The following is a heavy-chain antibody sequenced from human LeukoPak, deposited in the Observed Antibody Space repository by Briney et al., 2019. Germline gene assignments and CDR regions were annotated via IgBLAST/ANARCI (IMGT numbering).Heavy chain of an antibody. CDR3: ARARVRITIFLVPGQAKNWFDP. CDR2: INPNSGGT. V-gene: IGHV1-2*02. D-gene: IGHD3-9*01. Sequence: ASVKVSCKASGYTFTGYYMHWVRQAPGQGLEWMGWINPNSGGTNYAQKFQGRVTMTRDTSISTAYMELSRLRSDDTAVYYYARARVRITIFLVPGQAKNWFDPWGQGTLVTVSS. J-gene: IGHJ5*02. CDR1: GYTFTGYY.